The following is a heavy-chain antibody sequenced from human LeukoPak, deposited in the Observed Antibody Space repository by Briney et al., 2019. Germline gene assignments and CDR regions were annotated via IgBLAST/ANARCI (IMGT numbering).Heavy chain of an antibody. D-gene: IGHD4-4*01. Sequence: GGSLRLSCAASGFTFDVYTMHWVRQAPGKGLEWVANIKQDGSEKYYVDSVKGRFTISRDNAKNSLYLQMNSLRAEDTAVYYCARLFTKTTLLFDYWGQGTLVTVSS. CDR2: IKQDGSEK. J-gene: IGHJ4*02. V-gene: IGHV3-7*01. CDR3: ARLFTKTTLLFDY. CDR1: GFTFDVYT.